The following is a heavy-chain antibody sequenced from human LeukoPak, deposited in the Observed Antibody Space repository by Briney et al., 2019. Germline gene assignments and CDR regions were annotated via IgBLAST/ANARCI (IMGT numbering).Heavy chain of an antibody. V-gene: IGHV3-21*01. CDR3: ARVHWGYYYDGSGYYFGAFDI. CDR2: ISSSSSYI. J-gene: IGHJ3*02. CDR1: GFTFSSYS. Sequence: GGSLRLSCAASGFTFSSYSMNWVRQAPGKGLEWVSSISSSSSYIYYADSVKGRFTISRDNAKNSLYLQMNSLRAEDTAVYYCARVHWGYYYDGSGYYFGAFDIWGQGTMVTVSS. D-gene: IGHD3-22*01.